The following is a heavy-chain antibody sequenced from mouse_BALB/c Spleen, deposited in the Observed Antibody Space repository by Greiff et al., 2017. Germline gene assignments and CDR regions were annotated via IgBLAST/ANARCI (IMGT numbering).Heavy chain of an antibody. J-gene: IGHJ2*01. CDR2: INPGSGGT. Sequence: QVQLKQSGAELVRPGTSVKVSCKASGYAFTNYLIEWVKQRPGQGLEWIGVINPGSGGTNYNEKFKGKATLTADKSSSTAYMQLSSLTSDDSAVYFCARVYYDYDEWSVYFDYWGQGTTLTVSS. D-gene: IGHD2-4*01. CDR1: GYAFTNYL. V-gene: IGHV1-54*01. CDR3: ARVYYDYDEWSVYFDY.